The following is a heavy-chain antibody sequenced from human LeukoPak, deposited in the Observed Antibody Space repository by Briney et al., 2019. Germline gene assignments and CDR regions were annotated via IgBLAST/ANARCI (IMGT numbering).Heavy chain of an antibody. Sequence: GGSLRLSCAASGFTFSSYAMNWVRQAPGRGLEWVSSISSSSGYIHYADSVKGRFTISRDNAKNSVYLQMDSLRAEDTAVYYCARGSSSWHANWYFDLWGRGTLDTVSS. CDR1: GFTFSSYA. CDR2: ISSSSGYI. V-gene: IGHV3-21*01. CDR3: ARGSSSWHANWYFDL. D-gene: IGHD6-13*01. J-gene: IGHJ2*01.